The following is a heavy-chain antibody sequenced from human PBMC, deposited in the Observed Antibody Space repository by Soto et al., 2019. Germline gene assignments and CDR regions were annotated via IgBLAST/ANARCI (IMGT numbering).Heavy chain of an antibody. CDR1: GFTFSSYW. D-gene: IGHD2-15*01. Sequence: EVQLVESGGGLVQPGGSLRLSCAASGFTFSSYWMHWVRQAPGKGLVWVSRINSDGSTTSYADSVKGRFTISRDNAKNTLYLQMSRLRAEDRAVYYCAREPFYCSCGSCYSGEGEYWGQGTLVTVSS. V-gene: IGHV3-74*01. CDR2: INSDGSTT. J-gene: IGHJ4*02. CDR3: AREPFYCSCGSCYSGEGEY.